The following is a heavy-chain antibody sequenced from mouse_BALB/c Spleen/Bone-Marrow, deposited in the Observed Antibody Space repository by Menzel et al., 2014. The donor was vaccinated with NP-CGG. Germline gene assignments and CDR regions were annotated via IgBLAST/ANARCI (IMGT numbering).Heavy chain of an antibody. J-gene: IGHJ2*01. CDR2: IDPANGNT. V-gene: IGHV14-3*02. Sequence: EVQLQQSGAELVKPGASVKLSCTASGFNIKDTYMHWVKQRPEQGLEWIGRIDPANGNTKYDPKFQGKATITADTSSNTAYLQLSSLTSEDTAVYYCTRTAPENFDYWGQGTTLTVSS. CDR1: GFNIKDTY. D-gene: IGHD1-2*01. CDR3: TRTAPENFDY.